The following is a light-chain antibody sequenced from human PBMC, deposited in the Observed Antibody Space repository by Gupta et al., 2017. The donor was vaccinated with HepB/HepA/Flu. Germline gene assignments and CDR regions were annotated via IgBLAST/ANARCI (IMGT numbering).Light chain of an antibody. Sequence: DIQMTQSPSSLSASVGDRVTITCRASQVIGNYLAWFQQKPGKVPKLLIYYSSNVQSWVPSRFSGSESGTDFTLTINNRQPEDVANYYCQKYNSAPFTFGHGTXVD. J-gene: IGKJ3*01. CDR3: QKYNSAPFT. CDR1: QVIGNY. CDR2: YSS. V-gene: IGKV1-27*01.